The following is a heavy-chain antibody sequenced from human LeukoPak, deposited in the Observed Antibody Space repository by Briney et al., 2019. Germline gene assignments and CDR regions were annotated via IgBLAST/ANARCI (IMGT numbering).Heavy chain of an antibody. CDR1: GFTFTSYW. V-gene: IGHV3-7*03. D-gene: IGHD3-3*01. J-gene: IGHJ5*02. CDR3: VRSIDA. Sequence: GGSLRLSCAASGFTFTSYWMNWVRQAPGKGLEWMGNIKPDGSQTYYVDSVKGRFTISRDNAKNSVSLQLNSLRAEDTAVYFCVRSIDAWGQGTLVTVSS. CDR2: IKPDGSQT.